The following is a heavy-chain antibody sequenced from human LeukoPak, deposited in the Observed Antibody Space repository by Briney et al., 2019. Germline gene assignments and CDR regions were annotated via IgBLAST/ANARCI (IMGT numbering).Heavy chain of an antibody. V-gene: IGHV3-23*01. J-gene: IGHJ4*02. CDR2: IFPSGGEI. CDR1: GFTFSTFA. D-gene: IGHD5-12*01. CDR3: ASGEAGDY. Sequence: GGSLRLSCAASGFTFSTFAMIWVRQPPGKGLEWVSSIFPSGGEIHYADSVRGRFTISRDNSKSTLSLQMNSLRAEDTAVYYCASGEAGDYWGQGTLVTVSS.